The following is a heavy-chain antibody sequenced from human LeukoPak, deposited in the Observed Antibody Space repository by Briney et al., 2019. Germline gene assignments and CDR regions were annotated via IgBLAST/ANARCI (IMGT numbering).Heavy chain of an antibody. CDR2: ISGSGSST. D-gene: IGHD3-3*01. CDR1: GLTFSSYA. V-gene: IGHV3-23*01. CDR3: AKDQVRFFPVGMDV. J-gene: IGHJ6*02. Sequence: PGGSLRLSCAASGLTFSSYAMSWVRQAPGKGLEWVSAISGSGSSTYSADSVKGRFTISRDNSKNTLYLQMNSLRAEDTAVYYCAKDQVRFFPVGMDVWGQGTTVTVSS.